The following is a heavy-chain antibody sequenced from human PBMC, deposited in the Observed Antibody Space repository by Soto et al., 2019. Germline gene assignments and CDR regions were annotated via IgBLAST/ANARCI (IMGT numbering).Heavy chain of an antibody. V-gene: IGHV1-2*04. D-gene: IGHD6-6*01. CDR3: ARNPRGSSSPYFDY. Sequence: GASVKVSCKASGYTFTGYYMHWVRQAPGQGLEWMGWINPNSGGTNYAQKFQGWVTMTRDTSISTAYMELSRLRSDDTAVYYCARNPRGSSSPYFDYWGQGTLVTVSS. J-gene: IGHJ4*02. CDR2: INPNSGGT. CDR1: GYTFTGYY.